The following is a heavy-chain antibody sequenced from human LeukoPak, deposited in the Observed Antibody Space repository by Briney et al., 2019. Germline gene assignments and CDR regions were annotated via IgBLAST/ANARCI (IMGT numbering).Heavy chain of an antibody. D-gene: IGHD2-21*02. J-gene: IGHJ3*02. Sequence: SETLSLTCAVYGGSFSGYYWSWLREPPGKGLEWFGEINHSGSTNYNPSLKSRVTISVDTSKNQFSLKLSSVTAADTAVYYCARGVRPVEFVVVTALFDICGQGTMFTVSS. CDR3: ARGVRPVEFVVVTALFDI. V-gene: IGHV4-34*01. CDR2: INHSGST. CDR1: GGSFSGYY.